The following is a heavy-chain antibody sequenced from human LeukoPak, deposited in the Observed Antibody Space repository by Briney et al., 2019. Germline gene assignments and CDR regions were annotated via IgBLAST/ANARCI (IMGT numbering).Heavy chain of an antibody. CDR3: AGGGHSSSWLKLDY. CDR1: GGSFSGYY. D-gene: IGHD6-13*01. Sequence: PSETLSLTCAVYGGSFSGYYWSWIRQPPGKGLEWIGEINHSGSTNYNPSLKSRVTISVDTSKNQFSLKLSSVTAADTAVYYCAGGGHSSSWLKLDYWGQGTLVTVSS. V-gene: IGHV4-34*01. CDR2: INHSGST. J-gene: IGHJ4*02.